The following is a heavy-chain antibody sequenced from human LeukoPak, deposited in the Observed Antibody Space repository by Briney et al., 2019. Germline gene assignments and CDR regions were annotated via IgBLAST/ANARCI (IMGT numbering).Heavy chain of an antibody. CDR2: IRSKRNNYAI. Sequence: GGSLKLSCAASGFTFSGSVMHWVRQAAGKGLEWVGRIRSKRNNYAIAYSASVKGRFTISRDDSKNTVYLHMDSLKTEDTALYYCSRLEDSSPIEVALDIWGQGTVVTVSS. J-gene: IGHJ3*02. V-gene: IGHV3-73*01. CDR3: SRLEDSSPIEVALDI. CDR1: GFTFSGSV. D-gene: IGHD6-13*01.